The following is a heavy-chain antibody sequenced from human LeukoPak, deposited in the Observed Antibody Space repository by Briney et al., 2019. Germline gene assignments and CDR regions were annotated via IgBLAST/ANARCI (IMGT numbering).Heavy chain of an antibody. CDR2: IRYDGSNK. J-gene: IGHJ4*02. CDR3: ARDRGGRRLLGDYFDY. D-gene: IGHD3-16*01. Sequence: PGGSLRLSCAASGFTFSSYGMHWVRQAPGKGLEWVAFIRYDGSNKYYADSVKGRFTISRDNAKNSLYLQMNSLRAEDTALYYCARDRGGRRLLGDYFDYWGQGTLVTVSS. CDR1: GFTFSSYG. V-gene: IGHV3-30*02.